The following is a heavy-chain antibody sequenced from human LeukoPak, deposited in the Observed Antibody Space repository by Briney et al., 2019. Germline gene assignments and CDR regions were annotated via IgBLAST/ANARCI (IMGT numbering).Heavy chain of an antibody. CDR3: ARGMSCSSTSCPSDLFDY. D-gene: IGHD2-2*01. V-gene: IGHV4-34*01. Sequence: SETLSLTCAVYGGSFSGYYWSWIRQPPGKGLEWIGEINHSGSTNYNPSLKSRVTISVDTSKNQFSLKLSSVTAADTAVYYCARGMSCSSTSCPSDLFDYWGQGTLVTASS. J-gene: IGHJ4*02. CDR2: INHSGST. CDR1: GGSFSGYY.